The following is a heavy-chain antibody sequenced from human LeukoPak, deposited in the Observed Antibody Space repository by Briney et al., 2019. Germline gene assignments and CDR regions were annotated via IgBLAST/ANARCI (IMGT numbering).Heavy chain of an antibody. Sequence: SGPTLVRPTQTLTLTCTFSGFSLSTGGVGVGWIRQPPGKGLEWIGYIYYSGSTNYNPSLKSRVTISVDTSKNQFSLKLSSVTAADTAVYYCAAVYSYGYPRLRNYYGMDVWGQGTTVTVSS. CDR2: IYYSGST. J-gene: IGHJ6*02. CDR1: GFSLSTGGVG. V-gene: IGHV4-61*08. CDR3: AAVYSYGYPRLRNYYGMDV. D-gene: IGHD5-18*01.